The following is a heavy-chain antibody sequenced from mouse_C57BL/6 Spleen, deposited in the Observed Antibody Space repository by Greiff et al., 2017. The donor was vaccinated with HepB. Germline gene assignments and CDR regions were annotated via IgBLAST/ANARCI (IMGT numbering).Heavy chain of an antibody. D-gene: IGHD2-3*01. Sequence: QQRPGQGLEWIGNIYPSDSETHYNQKFKDKATLTVDKSSSTAYMQLSSLTSEDSAVYYCARSGDGYYLWYFDVWGTGTTVTVSS. CDR3: ARSGDGYYLWYFDV. V-gene: IGHV1-61*01. J-gene: IGHJ1*03. CDR2: IYPSDSET.